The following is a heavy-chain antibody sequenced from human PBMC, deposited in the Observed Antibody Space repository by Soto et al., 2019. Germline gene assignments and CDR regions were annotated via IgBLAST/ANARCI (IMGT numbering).Heavy chain of an antibody. CDR3: AGSATTADYYYGMDV. Sequence: QVQLVQSGAEEKKPGASVKVSCKASGYTFTNYAMHWVRQAPGQRREWMGWLNAGNGNTKYSQKFQDRVTITRDTSASTAYMELGSLTSEDTAVDHCAGSATTADYYYGMDVWGQGTTVTVSS. J-gene: IGHJ6*02. V-gene: IGHV1-3*05. CDR2: LNAGNGNT. D-gene: IGHD1-26*01. CDR1: GYTFTNYA.